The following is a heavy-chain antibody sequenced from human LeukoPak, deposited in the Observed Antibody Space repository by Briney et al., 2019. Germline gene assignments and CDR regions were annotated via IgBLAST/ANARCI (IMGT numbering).Heavy chain of an antibody. D-gene: IGHD6-13*01. V-gene: IGHV3-53*01. CDR2: IYSGGST. CDR1: GFTVSSNY. CDR3: ARGENWQQLVQF. Sequence: GGSLRLSCAASGFTVSSNYMSWVRQAPGKGLEWVSIIYSGGSTYYAGSVKGRFTISRDNSKNTLYLQMNSLTAEDTAVYHCARGENWQQLVQFWGQGTLVTVSS. J-gene: IGHJ4*02.